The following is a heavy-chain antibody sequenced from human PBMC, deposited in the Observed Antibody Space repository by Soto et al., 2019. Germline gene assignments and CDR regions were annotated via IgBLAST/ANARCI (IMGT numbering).Heavy chain of an antibody. J-gene: IGHJ5*02. D-gene: IGHD3-9*01. Sequence: SETLSLTCTVSGGSISSYYWSWIRQPPGKGLEWIGYIYYSGSTNYNPSLKSRVTMTRDTSISTAYMELSRLRSDDTAVYYCAREVTYYDILTPPNGGNWFDPWGQGTLVTVSS. V-gene: IGHV4-59*01. CDR1: GGSISSYY. CDR2: IYYSGST. CDR3: AREVTYYDILTPPNGGNWFDP.